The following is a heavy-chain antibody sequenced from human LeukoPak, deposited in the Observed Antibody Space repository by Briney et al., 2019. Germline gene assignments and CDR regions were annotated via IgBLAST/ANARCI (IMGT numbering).Heavy chain of an antibody. Sequence: GGSLRLSCAASGFTFSSYGMHWVRQAPGKGLEWVAVISYDGSNKYYADSVKGRFTISRDNSKNTLYLQMNSLRSEDTAVYYCARGYDYYGSGSSWGQGTLVTVSS. CDR2: ISYDGSNK. CDR1: GFTFSSYG. J-gene: IGHJ5*02. D-gene: IGHD3-10*01. V-gene: IGHV3-30*03. CDR3: ARGYDYYGSGSS.